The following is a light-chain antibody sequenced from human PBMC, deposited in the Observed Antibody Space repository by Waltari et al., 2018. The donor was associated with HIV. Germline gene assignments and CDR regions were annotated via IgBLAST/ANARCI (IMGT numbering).Light chain of an antibody. Sequence: EIVLTQSPGTLSLSPGERATLSCRASQSVSKNYLAWYQQKSGQAPRLLIYGASSRATGIADRFSGSGSGTDFTLTISRLEPEDFATYYCQQTYYVPLTFGAGTRVEVK. CDR1: QSVSKNY. V-gene: IGKV3-20*01. J-gene: IGKJ3*01. CDR2: GAS. CDR3: QQTYYVPLT.